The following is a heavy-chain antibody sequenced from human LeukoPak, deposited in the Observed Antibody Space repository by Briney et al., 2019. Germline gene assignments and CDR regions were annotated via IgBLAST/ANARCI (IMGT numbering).Heavy chain of an antibody. Sequence: GASVKVSCKASGGTFIRFTISWVRQAPGQGFEWMGGITPIFGTANFAQKFQGRASITADESTSTAFMELSSLRSEDTAVYYCAREWGLESSGYYYAYWGQGTLVTVSS. J-gene: IGHJ4*02. CDR1: GGTFIRFT. D-gene: IGHD3-22*01. CDR2: ITPIFGTA. CDR3: AREWGLESSGYYYAY. V-gene: IGHV1-69*13.